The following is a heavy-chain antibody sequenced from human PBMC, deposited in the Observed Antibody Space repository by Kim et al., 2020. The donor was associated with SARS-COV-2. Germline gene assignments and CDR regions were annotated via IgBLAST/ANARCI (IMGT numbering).Heavy chain of an antibody. Sequence: GGSLRLSCAVSGITLSDYEMNWVRQAPGKGLEWLSSISGSGGAVHYADSVKGRFTLSRDNAKNSLFMQMNSLRAEDTAVYYCARHYAIFGVPGGMDVWGRGTTVTVS. CDR2: ISGSGGAV. CDR1: GITLSDYE. D-gene: IGHD3-3*01. J-gene: IGHJ6*02. V-gene: IGHV3-48*03. CDR3: ARHYAIFGVPGGMDV.